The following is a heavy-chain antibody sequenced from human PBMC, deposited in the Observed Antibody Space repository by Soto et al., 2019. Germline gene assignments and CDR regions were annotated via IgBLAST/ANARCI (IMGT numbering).Heavy chain of an antibody. CDR1: GFTFSSYG. CDR2: IWYDGSNK. CDR3: ARDPYTHCTSTSCYTTYYYYGMDV. V-gene: IGHV3-33*01. D-gene: IGHD2-2*02. Sequence: QVQLVESGGGVVQPGRSLRLSCAASGFTFSSYGMHWVRQAPGKGLEWVALIWYDGSNKYYADSVKGRFTISRDNSKYTLYLQMNSLRDEDTAVYYCARDPYTHCTSTSCYTTYYYYGMDVWGQGTTVTVSS. J-gene: IGHJ6*02.